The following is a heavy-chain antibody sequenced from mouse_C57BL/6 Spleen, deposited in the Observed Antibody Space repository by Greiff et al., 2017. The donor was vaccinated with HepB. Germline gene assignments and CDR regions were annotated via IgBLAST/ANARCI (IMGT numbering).Heavy chain of an antibody. Sequence: QVQLQQPGAELVMPGASVKLSCKASGYTFTSYWMHWVKQRPGQGLEWIGDIYPGSGSTNYNEKFKSKATLTVDTSSSTAYMQLSSLTSEDSAVYYCAREGMVAFDYWGQGTTLTVSS. V-gene: IGHV1-55*01. CDR1: GYTFTSYW. CDR2: IYPGSGST. D-gene: IGHD2-2*01. J-gene: IGHJ2*01. CDR3: AREGMVAFDY.